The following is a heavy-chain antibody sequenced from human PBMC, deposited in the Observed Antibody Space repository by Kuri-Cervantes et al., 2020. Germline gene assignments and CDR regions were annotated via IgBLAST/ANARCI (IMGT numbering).Heavy chain of an antibody. V-gene: IGHV4-59*08. CDR1: GGSISSHY. J-gene: IGHJ5*02. CDR2: VYYSGST. CDR3: ARGPPMFDP. Sequence: SETLSLTCAVYGGSISSHYWSWFRQPPGKGLEYIGYVYYSGSTNYNPSLKSRVTISVDTSRNQFSLKLDSVTPADTAVYYCARGPPMFDPWGQGTLVTVSS.